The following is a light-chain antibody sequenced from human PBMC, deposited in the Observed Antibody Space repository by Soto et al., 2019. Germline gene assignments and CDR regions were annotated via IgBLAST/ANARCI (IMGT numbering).Light chain of an antibody. J-gene: IGLJ3*02. CDR1: SNDVGSYNL. CDR3: CSYAGSSNVV. V-gene: IGLV2-23*01. Sequence: QSALTQPASVSGSPGQSITISCTGTSNDVGSYNLVSWYQQHPGKAPKLMIYEGSKRPSGVSNRFSGSKSGNTASLTLSGLQAEGEADYYCCSYAGSSNVVFGGGTKLTV. CDR2: EGS.